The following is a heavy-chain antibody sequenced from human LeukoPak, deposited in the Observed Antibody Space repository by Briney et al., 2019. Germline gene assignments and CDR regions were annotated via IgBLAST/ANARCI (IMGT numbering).Heavy chain of an antibody. V-gene: IGHV4-34*01. J-gene: IGHJ6*03. D-gene: IGHD7-27*01. CDR2: INHSGST. CDR1: GGSFSGYY. Sequence: PSETLSLTCAVYGGSFSGYYWSWIRQPPGKGLEWIGEINHSGSTNYNPSLKSRVTISVDTSKNQFSLKLSSVTAADTAVYYCARDSGSYSVTGVMDVWGKGTTVTVSS. CDR3: ARDSGSYSVTGVMDV.